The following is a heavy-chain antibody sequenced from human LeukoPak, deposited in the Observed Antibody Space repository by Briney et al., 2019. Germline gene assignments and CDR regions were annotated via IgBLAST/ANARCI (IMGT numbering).Heavy chain of an antibody. CDR2: IIPIFGTA. CDR1: GGTFSSYA. V-gene: IGHV1-69*01. CDR3: ASIYGSGSYYLDY. Sequence: SVTVSCKASGGTFSSYAISWVRQAPGQGLEWMGGIIPIFGTANYAQKFQGRVTITADESTSTAYMELSSLRSEDTAVYYCASIYGSGSYYLDYWGQGTLVTVSS. D-gene: IGHD3-10*01. J-gene: IGHJ4*02.